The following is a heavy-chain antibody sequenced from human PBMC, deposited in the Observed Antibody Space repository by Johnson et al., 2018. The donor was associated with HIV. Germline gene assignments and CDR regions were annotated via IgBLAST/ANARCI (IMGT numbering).Heavy chain of an antibody. CDR3: AKVRSGWSTGAFDI. D-gene: IGHD6-19*01. J-gene: IGHJ3*02. CDR2: IWYDGSNK. Sequence: VQLVESGGGVVQPGRSLRLSCAASGFTFSSYGMHWVRQAPGKGLEWVAVIWYDGSNKYYGDSVKGRFTISRDNSKKTQYLQMNSLRTEDTAVYYCAKVRSGWSTGAFDIWGQGTMVTVSS. CDR1: GFTFSSYG. V-gene: IGHV3-33*06.